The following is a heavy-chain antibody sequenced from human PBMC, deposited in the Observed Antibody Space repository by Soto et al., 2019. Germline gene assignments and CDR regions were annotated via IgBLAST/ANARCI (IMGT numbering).Heavy chain of an antibody. CDR1: GGTFSSYA. CDR2: IIPIFGTA. Sequence: EASVKVSCKASGGTFSSYAISWVRQAPGQGLEWMGGIIPIFGTANYAQKFQGRVTITADESTSTAYMELSSLRSEDTAVYYCARDHTKGYYFDYWGQGTLVTVSS. J-gene: IGHJ4*02. V-gene: IGHV1-69*13. D-gene: IGHD3-3*01. CDR3: ARDHTKGYYFDY.